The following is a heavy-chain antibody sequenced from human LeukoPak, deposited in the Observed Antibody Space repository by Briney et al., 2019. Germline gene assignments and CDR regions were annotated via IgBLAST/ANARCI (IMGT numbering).Heavy chain of an antibody. V-gene: IGHV3-23*01. CDR1: GVTLSSYA. J-gene: IGHJ4*02. CDR3: AKTPSYYGSGSYPSDY. Sequence: RGSLRLSCAASGVTLSSYAMSWVRQAPRKGLEWVSAISGSGGSTYYADSVKGRFTISRDNSKNTLYLQMNSLRAEDTAVYYCAKTPSYYGSGSYPSDYWGQGTLVTVSS. D-gene: IGHD3-10*01. CDR2: ISGSGGST.